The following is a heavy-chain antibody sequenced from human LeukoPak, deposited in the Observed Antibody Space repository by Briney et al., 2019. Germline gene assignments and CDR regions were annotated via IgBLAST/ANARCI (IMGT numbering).Heavy chain of an antibody. CDR3: ARGDSPFDN. J-gene: IGHJ4*02. CDR2: IYYSGST. CDR1: GGSINSYY. Sequence: SETLSLTCTVSGGSINSYYWSWIRQPPGKGLEWIGYIYYSGSTNYNASLKSRVTISVDTSKNQFPLNLSSVTAADTAVYYCARGDSPFDNWGQGTLVTVSS. D-gene: IGHD3/OR15-3a*01. V-gene: IGHV4-59*01.